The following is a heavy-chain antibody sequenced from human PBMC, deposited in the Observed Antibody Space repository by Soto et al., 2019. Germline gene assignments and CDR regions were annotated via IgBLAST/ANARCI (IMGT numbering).Heavy chain of an antibody. Sequence: QVQLVQSGAEVKKPGSSVKVSRKASGGTFSSTAISWVRQAPGQGLEWMGGIIPIYASPNYAQNFQGRVTVTAVNATSTAYLELSRLKFADSAIYYCAVTVTGSRSPLAHWGRGTLVIVSS. V-gene: IGHV1-69*06. CDR3: AVTVTGSRSPLAH. CDR2: IIPIYASP. D-gene: IGHD3-9*01. J-gene: IGHJ4*02. CDR1: GGTFSSTA.